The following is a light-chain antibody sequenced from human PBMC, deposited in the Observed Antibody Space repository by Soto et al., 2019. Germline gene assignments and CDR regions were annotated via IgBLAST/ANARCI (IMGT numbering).Light chain of an antibody. J-gene: IGKJ5*01. CDR3: QQRTNWRAT. V-gene: IGKV3-11*01. CDR2: DGF. CDR1: QSVGSH. Sequence: EVVLTQSPATLSLSPGERATLSCRASQSVGSHLTWYQQKPGQAPRLLIYDGFNRATGIPARFSGSGSGTDFTLTLSSLEPEDFAVYFCQQRTNWRATFGQGTRLEIK.